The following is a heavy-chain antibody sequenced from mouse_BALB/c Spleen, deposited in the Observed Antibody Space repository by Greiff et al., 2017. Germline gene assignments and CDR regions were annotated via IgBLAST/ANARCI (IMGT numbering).Heavy chain of an antibody. Sequence: EVKLMESGGGLVQPGGSRKLSCAASGFTFSSFGMHWVRQAPEKGLEWVAYISSGSSTIYYADTVKGRFIISRDNTKKTLYLQMSSLRSEDTALYYCARHDYYGRPFAYWGQGTLVTVSA. D-gene: IGHD1-1*01. V-gene: IGHV5-17*02. CDR1: GFTFSSFG. CDR2: ISSGSSTI. CDR3: ARHDYYGRPFAY. J-gene: IGHJ3*01.